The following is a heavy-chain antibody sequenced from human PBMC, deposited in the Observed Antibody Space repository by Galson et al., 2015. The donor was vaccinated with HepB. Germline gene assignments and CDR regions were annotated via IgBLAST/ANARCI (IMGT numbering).Heavy chain of an antibody. J-gene: IGHJ1*01. CDR2: ISYDGNS. CDR1: GDSIAGSPYF. V-gene: IGHV4-39*01. D-gene: IGHD5-12*01. Sequence: LSLTCTVSGDSIAGSPYFWGWVRQPPGKGLERIGSISYDGNSFRNPSLKSRVTISVDTANNQYSLTLTSVTVSDTAVYFCARLGGRYSGRGGEYFQHWGQGTLVTVSS. CDR3: ARLGGRYSGRGGEYFQH.